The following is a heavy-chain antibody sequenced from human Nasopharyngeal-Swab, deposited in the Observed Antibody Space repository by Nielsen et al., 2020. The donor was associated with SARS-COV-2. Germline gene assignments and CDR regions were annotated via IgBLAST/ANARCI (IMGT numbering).Heavy chain of an antibody. D-gene: IGHD2-2*01. CDR2: ISYDGSNK. CDR1: GFTFSSYA. Sequence: GESLKISCAASGFTFSSYAVHWVRQAPGKGLEWVAVISYDGSNKYYADSVKGRFTISRDNSKNTLYLQMNSLRAEDTAVYYCARDCCQLPLYYFDYWGQGTLVTVSS. V-gene: IGHV3-30-3*01. CDR3: ARDCCQLPLYYFDY. J-gene: IGHJ4*02.